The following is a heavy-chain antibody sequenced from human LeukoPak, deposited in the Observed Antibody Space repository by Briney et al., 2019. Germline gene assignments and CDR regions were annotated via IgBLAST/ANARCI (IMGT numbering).Heavy chain of an antibody. CDR3: ARDVAIAVAGTIRLWDY. J-gene: IGHJ4*02. CDR1: GYTFTSYG. V-gene: IGHV1-18*01. Sequence: GASVKVSCKASGYTFTSYGISWVRQAPGQGLEWMGWISAYNGNTNYAQKLQGRVTMTTDTSTSTAYMELRSLRSDDTAVYYCARDVAIAVAGTIRLWDYWGQGTLVTVSS. CDR2: ISAYNGNT. D-gene: IGHD6-19*01.